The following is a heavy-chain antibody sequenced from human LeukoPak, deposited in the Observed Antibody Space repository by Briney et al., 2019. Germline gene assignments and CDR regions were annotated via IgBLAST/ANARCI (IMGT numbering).Heavy chain of an antibody. Sequence: PGGSLRLSCAASGFTFSSYSMNWVRQAPGKGLEWVSSISSSSSYIYYADSVKGRFTISRDNAKNSLYLQMNSLRAEDTAVYYCARETGFDYGDYLDYWGQGTLVTVSS. CDR1: GFTFSSYS. CDR2: ISSSSSYI. J-gene: IGHJ4*02. CDR3: ARETGFDYGDYLDY. D-gene: IGHD4-17*01. V-gene: IGHV3-21*01.